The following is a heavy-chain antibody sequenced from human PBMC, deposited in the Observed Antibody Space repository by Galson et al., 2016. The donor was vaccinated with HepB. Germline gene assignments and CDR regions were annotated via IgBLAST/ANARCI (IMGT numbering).Heavy chain of an antibody. CDR3: ARASRSYYNWFNP. J-gene: IGHJ5*02. CDR2: IYPGDSDT. Sequence: QSGAEVKKPGESLKISCSTSGYNFATYWIGWVRQVSGKGLEWMGVIYPGDSDTRYSPSFQGQVTVSADKSVNTTYLELTSLKASDTAIYYCARASRSYYNWFNPWGPGTLVTVAS. V-gene: IGHV5-51*01. CDR1: GYNFATYW. D-gene: IGHD3-10*01.